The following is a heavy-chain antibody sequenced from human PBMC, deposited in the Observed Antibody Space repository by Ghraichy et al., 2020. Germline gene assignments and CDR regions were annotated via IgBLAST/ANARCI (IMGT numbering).Heavy chain of an antibody. Sequence: ESLNISCAVSGGAFMDYFWSWIRQTPGRGLEWIGEIELGGSTNYNPSLKSRATISVDPTKKRFSLRLTSVTDADMGVYYCARGDIFSSSSSRAFDFWGQGTVVPVSS. CDR1: GGAFMDYF. D-gene: IGHD6-13*01. V-gene: IGHV4-34*01. CDR3: ARGDIFSSSSSRAFDF. CDR2: IELGGST. J-gene: IGHJ3*01.